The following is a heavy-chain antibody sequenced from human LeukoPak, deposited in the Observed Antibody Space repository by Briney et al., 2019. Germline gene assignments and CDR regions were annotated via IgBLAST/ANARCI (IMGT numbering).Heavy chain of an antibody. D-gene: IGHD4-17*01. CDR2: ISYDGSNK. J-gene: IGHJ4*02. CDR3: ARGDYGDFLPDY. CDR1: GFTFSSYA. Sequence: GGSLRLSYAASGFTFSSYAMHWVRQAPGKGLEWVAVISYDGSNKYYADSVKGRFTISRDNSKNTLYLQMNSLRAEDTAVYYCARGDYGDFLPDYWGQGTLVTVSS. V-gene: IGHV3-30-3*01.